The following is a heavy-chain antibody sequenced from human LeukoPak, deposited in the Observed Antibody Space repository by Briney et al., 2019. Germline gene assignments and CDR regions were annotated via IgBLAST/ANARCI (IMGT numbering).Heavy chain of an antibody. CDR2: INHSGST. CDR1: GGSFSGYY. V-gene: IGHV4-34*01. J-gene: IGHJ4*02. CDR3: ARISPTTQMNN. D-gene: IGHD4-11*01. Sequence: SETLSLTCAVYGGSFSGYYWSWIRQPPGKGLEWIGEINHSGSTNYNPSLKSRVTISVDTSKNHFSLRLSSMTAADTAVYYCARISPTTQMNNWGRGTLVTVSS.